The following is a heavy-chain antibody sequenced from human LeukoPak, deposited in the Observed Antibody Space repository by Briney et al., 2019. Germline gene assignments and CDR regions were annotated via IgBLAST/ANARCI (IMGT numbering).Heavy chain of an antibody. Sequence: ASVKVSCKASGYTFTSYSMHWVRQAPGQRLEWMGWINAGNGNTKFSQKFQGRVTITRDTSASTAYMELSSLRSEDTAVYYCAKDRSGDCSGGSCYGYDYWGQGTLVTVSS. J-gene: IGHJ4*02. V-gene: IGHV1-3*01. D-gene: IGHD2-15*01. CDR2: INAGNGNT. CDR3: AKDRSGDCSGGSCYGYDY. CDR1: GYTFTSYS.